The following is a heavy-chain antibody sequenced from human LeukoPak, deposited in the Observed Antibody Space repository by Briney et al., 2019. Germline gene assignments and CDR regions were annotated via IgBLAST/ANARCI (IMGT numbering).Heavy chain of an antibody. CDR2: LYSGGRT. Sequence: GGSLRLSCAASGFTVSSKYMSWVRQAPGKGLEWVSALYSGGRTYSADSVKGRFTISRDNSKNTLFLQMDSLRAEDTAVYYCASPSPIAAAGTRGDYYGMDVWGQGTTVTVSS. J-gene: IGHJ6*02. V-gene: IGHV3-66*01. D-gene: IGHD6-13*01. CDR3: ASPSPIAAAGTRGDYYGMDV. CDR1: GFTVSSKY.